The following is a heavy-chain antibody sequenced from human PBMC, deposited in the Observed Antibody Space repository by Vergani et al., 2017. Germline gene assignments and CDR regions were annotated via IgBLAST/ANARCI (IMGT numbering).Heavy chain of an antibody. CDR1: GDSINRGGLY. V-gene: IGHV4-31*02. CDR3: ARGASGDYVSSFDY. Sequence: QVQLQESGPGLVKPSQTLSLTCTVSGDSINRGGLYWTWIRQLPGKGLEWMGFIYHNGDTYYNPSLKSRVIMSLDTSKNQFSLKLASVTAADTAVYYCARGASGDYVSSFDYWGQGTLVTVSS. CDR2: IYHNGDT. D-gene: IGHD4-17*01. J-gene: IGHJ4*02.